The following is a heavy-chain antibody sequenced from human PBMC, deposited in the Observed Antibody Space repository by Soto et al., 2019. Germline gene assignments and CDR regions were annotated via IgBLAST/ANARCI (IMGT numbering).Heavy chain of an antibody. Sequence: QVQLVQSGSEVKKPGASVKVSCKASGYTFTDYALHWVRQAPGQRLEWMRWISTGNGNTKYSQKFQGRVTITRDTSATTAYMELSRLRSEDTAVYYCPKGTQMRTPAYWGPGTLVNVSA. CDR3: PKGTQMRTPAY. D-gene: IGHD2-2*01. V-gene: IGHV1-3*04. CDR1: GYTFTDYA. CDR2: ISTGNGNT. J-gene: IGHJ4*02.